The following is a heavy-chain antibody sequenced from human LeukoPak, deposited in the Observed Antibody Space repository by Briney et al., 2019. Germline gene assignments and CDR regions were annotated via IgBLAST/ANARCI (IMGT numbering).Heavy chain of an antibody. J-gene: IGHJ5*02. D-gene: IGHD5-18*01. CDR3: ARVRDGYSYGFNNWFDP. V-gene: IGHV1-2*02. CDR1: GYTFTDYY. CDR2: INPNSGGT. Sequence: ASVKVSCKASGYTFTDYYIHWVRQAPGQGLEWMGWINPNSGGTNYAQKFQGRVTMSRDTSISTAYMELSRLRSDDTAVYYCARVRDGYSYGFNNWFDPWGQGTLVTVSS.